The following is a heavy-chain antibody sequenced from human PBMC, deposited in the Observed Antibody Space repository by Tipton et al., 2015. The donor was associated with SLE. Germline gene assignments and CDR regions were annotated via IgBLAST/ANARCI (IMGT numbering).Heavy chain of an antibody. CDR3: ARGEDDRSGFYPSGY. J-gene: IGHJ4*02. CDR1: GFTFRTYT. V-gene: IGHV3-30*04. D-gene: IGHD3-22*01. CDR2: ITYDGSDK. Sequence: SLRLSCAASGFTFRTYTMHWVRQAPGKGLEWVAAITYDGSDKYYADSVKGRFTISRDNSKNTLYLQMNSLRAEDTAMYYCARGEDDRSGFYPSGYWGQGTLVTVS.